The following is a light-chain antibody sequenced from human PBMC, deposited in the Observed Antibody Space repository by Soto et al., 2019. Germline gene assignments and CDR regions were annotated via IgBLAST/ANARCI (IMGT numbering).Light chain of an antibody. Sequence: QSVLTQPPSASRTPGQRVTISCSGSSFNIGSNAVNWYQQLPGTAPKLLIYRNDQRPSGVPDRFSGSKSGTSASLAISGLQSEDEADYYCLQDYNYPPTFGGGTK. CDR2: RND. J-gene: IGLJ2*01. CDR1: SFNIGSNA. CDR3: LQDYNYPPT. V-gene: IGLV1-44*01.